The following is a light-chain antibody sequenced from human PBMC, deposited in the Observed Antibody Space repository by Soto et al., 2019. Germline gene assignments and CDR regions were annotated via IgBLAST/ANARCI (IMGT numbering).Light chain of an antibody. CDR2: DAS. Sequence: EIVLTQSPATLSLSPGERATLSCRASQSVSSYLAWYQQKPGQAPRLLIYDASNRATGIPGRFSGSGSGTDFTLTISSLETEDFAVYYCQQRSNFLTFGGGTKVEIK. V-gene: IGKV3-11*01. CDR3: QQRSNFLT. J-gene: IGKJ4*01. CDR1: QSVSSY.